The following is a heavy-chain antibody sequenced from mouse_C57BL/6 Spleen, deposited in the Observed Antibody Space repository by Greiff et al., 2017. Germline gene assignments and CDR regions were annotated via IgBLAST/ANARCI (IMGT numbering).Heavy chain of an antibody. CDR3: ARQLRLYYFDY. V-gene: IGHV1-82*01. CDR1: GYAFSSSW. CDR2: IYPGDGAT. Sequence: QVQLQQSGPELVKPGASVKISCKASGYAFSSSWMNWVQQRPGKGLEWIGRIYPGDGATNYTGKFKGKSTLTADKSSSTAYMQLSSLTSEDTAVYFCARQLRLYYFDYWGQGTTLTVSS. J-gene: IGHJ2*01. D-gene: IGHD3-2*02.